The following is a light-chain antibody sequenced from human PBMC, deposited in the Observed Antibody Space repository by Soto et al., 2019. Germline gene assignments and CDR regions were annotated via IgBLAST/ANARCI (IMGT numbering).Light chain of an antibody. J-gene: IGKJ5*01. CDR2: DTS. V-gene: IGKV3-15*01. CDR1: QSVSSN. CDR3: QHYSNWPPFT. Sequence: EVVMTQYTATLSVSPGERATLSFSSSQSVSSNLAWYQQKPGQAPRLLIYDTSTRATGIPARFSGSGSGTEFTLTISSLQSEDFAVYYCQHYSNWPPFTFGQGTLLEIK.